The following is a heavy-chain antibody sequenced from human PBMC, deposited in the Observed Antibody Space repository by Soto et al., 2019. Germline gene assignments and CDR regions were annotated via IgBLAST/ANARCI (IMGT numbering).Heavy chain of an antibody. V-gene: IGHV4-59*01. J-gene: IGHJ5*02. CDR3: ARSVFSVVRGVIETFDP. D-gene: IGHD3-10*01. CDR2: IYYSGST. CDR1: GGSISSYY. Sequence: QVQLQESGPGLVKPSETLSLTCTVSGGSISSYYWSWIRQPPGKGLEWIGYIYYSGSTNYNPSLKCRATLPVDTPKNHCSLQLSSVTAAATAVYYCARSVFSVVRGVIETFDPWGQGTLVTVS.